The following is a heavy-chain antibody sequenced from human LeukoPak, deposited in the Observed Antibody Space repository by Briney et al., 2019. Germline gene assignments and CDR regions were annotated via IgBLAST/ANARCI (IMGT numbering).Heavy chain of an antibody. CDR1: GFTVRTNY. Sequence: PGGSLRLSRAASGFTVRTNYMSWVRQAPGKGLEWVSIIYSGGSTYYAESVKGRFAISRDISKNTLFLQMDSLRAGDTGIYYCARMGYSYGYTFFDYWGQGTLVTVSS. CDR3: ARMGYSYGYTFFDY. CDR2: IYSGGST. V-gene: IGHV3-66*01. J-gene: IGHJ4*02. D-gene: IGHD5-18*01.